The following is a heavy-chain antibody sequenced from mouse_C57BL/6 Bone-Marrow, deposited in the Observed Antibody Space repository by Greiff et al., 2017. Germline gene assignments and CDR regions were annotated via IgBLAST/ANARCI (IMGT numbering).Heavy chain of an antibody. Sequence: EVQLQQSGPELVKPGASVKMSCKASGYTFTDYNMHWVKQSHGTSLEWIGYINPNNGGTSYNQKFKGKATLTVNKSSSTAYMELRSLTSEDSAVYYCENDLLWLRRDYYAMDYWGQGTSVTGSS. CDR2: INPNNGGT. V-gene: IGHV1-22*01. J-gene: IGHJ4*01. D-gene: IGHD2-2*01. CDR3: ENDLLWLRRDYYAMDY. CDR1: GYTFTDYN.